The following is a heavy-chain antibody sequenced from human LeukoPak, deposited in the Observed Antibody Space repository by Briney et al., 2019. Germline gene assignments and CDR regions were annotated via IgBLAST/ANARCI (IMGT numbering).Heavy chain of an antibody. V-gene: IGHV1-8*03. Sequence: ASVKVSCKASGYTFTSYDINWVRQATGQGLEWMGWMNPNSGNTGYAQKFQGRVTITRNTSISTAYMELSSLRSEDTAVYYCARGRITGTISHNWFDPWGQGTLVTVSS. D-gene: IGHD1-7*01. J-gene: IGHJ5*02. CDR2: MNPNSGNT. CDR3: ARGRITGTISHNWFDP. CDR1: GYTFTSYD.